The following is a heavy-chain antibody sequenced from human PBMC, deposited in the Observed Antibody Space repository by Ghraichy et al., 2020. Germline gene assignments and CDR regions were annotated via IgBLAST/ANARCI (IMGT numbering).Heavy chain of an antibody. Sequence: GGSLRLSCAASGFTFSSYAMSWVRQAPGKGLEWVSAISGSGGSTYYADSVKGRFTISRDNSKNTLYLQMNSLRAEDTAVYYCVKSADTWSSGWYFYFDYWGQGTLVTVSS. V-gene: IGHV3-23*01. CDR1: GFTFSSYA. D-gene: IGHD6-19*01. CDR2: ISGSGGST. CDR3: VKSADTWSSGWYFYFDY. J-gene: IGHJ4*02.